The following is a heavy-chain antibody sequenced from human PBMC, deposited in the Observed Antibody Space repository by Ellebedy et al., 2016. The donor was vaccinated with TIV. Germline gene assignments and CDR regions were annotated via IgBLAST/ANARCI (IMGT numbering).Heavy chain of an antibody. CDR1: GFTFSSYS. CDR2: ISSSSSYI. Sequence: GGSLRLSXAASGFTFSSYSMNWVRQAPGKGLEWVSSISSSSSYIYYADSVKGRFTISRDNAKNSLYLQMNSLRAEDTAVYYCAREIVVVVAAIWDSWGQGTLVTVSS. J-gene: IGHJ4*02. D-gene: IGHD2-15*01. CDR3: AREIVVVVAAIWDS. V-gene: IGHV3-21*01.